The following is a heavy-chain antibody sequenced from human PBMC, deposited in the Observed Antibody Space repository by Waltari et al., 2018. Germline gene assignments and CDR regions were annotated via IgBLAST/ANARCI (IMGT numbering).Heavy chain of an antibody. CDR2: IYHSGST. Sequence: QVQLQESGPGLVKPSETLSLTCAVSGYSISSGYYWGWIRQPPGKGLEWIGGIYHSGSTYSNPSLKSRGTLSVDTSKNQFSLKLRFVTAADTAVYYCARYGGSGWAVDFWGQGTLVTVSS. CDR1: GYSISSGYY. D-gene: IGHD6-19*01. CDR3: ARYGGSGWAVDF. V-gene: IGHV4-38-2*01. J-gene: IGHJ4*02.